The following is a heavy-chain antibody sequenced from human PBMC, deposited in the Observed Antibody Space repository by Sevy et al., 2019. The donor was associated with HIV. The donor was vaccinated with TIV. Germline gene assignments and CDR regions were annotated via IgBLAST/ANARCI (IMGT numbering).Heavy chain of an antibody. Sequence: GGSLRLSCAASGFAFSTHAMHWVRQAPGKGLEWVAVISYEATETFYAASVEGRFTMSRDNSKNMLSLQINSLRPEDMAVYYCARDGGNSVKWYPLYWGHGTLVTVSS. J-gene: IGHJ4*01. CDR1: GFAFSTHA. D-gene: IGHD2-2*01. CDR2: ISYEATET. CDR3: ARDGGNSVKWYPLY. V-gene: IGHV3-30-3*01.